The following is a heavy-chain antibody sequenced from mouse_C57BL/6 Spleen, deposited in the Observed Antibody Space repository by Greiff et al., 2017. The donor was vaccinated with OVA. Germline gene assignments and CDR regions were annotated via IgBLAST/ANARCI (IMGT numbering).Heavy chain of an antibody. D-gene: IGHD4-1*01. Sequence: EVQLQQSGPELVKPGASVKIPCKASGYTFTDYNMDWVKQSHGKSLEWIGDITPNNGGTIYNQKFKGKATLTVDKSSSTAYMELRSLTSEDTAVYYCARRLGYFDYWGQGTTLTVSS. CDR1: GYTFTDYN. J-gene: IGHJ2*01. CDR2: ITPNNGGT. CDR3: ARRLGYFDY. V-gene: IGHV1-18*01.